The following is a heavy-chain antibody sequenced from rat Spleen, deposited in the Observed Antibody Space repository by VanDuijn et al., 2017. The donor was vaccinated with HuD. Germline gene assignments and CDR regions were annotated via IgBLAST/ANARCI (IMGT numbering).Heavy chain of an antibody. CDR1: GFSLSSYG. V-gene: IGHV2-1*01. CDR3: TRPNSPYWYFDF. D-gene: IGHD1-10*01. CDR2: IQSGGST. J-gene: IGHJ1*01. Sequence: QVQLKESGPGLVQPSQTLSLTCTVSGFSLSSYGVIWVRQPPGKGLEWMGRIQSGGSTDYNSALKSRLSISRDTSKSQVFLKMNSLQTEDTAIYFCTRPNSPYWYFDFWGPGTMVTVSS.